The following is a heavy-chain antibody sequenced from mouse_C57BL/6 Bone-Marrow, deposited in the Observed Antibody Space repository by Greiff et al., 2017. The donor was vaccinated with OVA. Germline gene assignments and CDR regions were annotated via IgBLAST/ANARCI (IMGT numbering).Heavy chain of an antibody. CDR3: ARRKIYYDFSMAY. D-gene: IGHD2-4*01. CDR1: GFTFSDYG. CDR2: ISSGSSTI. J-gene: IGHJ3*01. V-gene: IGHV5-17*01. Sequence: EVMLVESGGGLVKPGGSLKLSCAASGFTFSDYGMHWVRQAPEKGLEWVAYISSGSSTIYYADTVKGRFTISRDNAKNTLFLQMTSLRSEDTAMYYCARRKIYYDFSMAYWGQGTLVTVSA.